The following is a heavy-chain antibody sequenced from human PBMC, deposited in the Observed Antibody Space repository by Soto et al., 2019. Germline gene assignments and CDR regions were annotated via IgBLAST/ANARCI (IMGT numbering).Heavy chain of an antibody. V-gene: IGHV4-61*01. D-gene: IGHD6-13*01. CDR3: ASLYSSSWYGGDY. Sequence: QVQLQASGPGLVKPSETLSLTCTVSGGSVSSGSYYWSWIRQPPGKGLEWIGYIYYSGSTNYNPSHKSGVTKSEDTSKNQFSLKLSSVTAAETAVYCGASLYSSSWYGGDYWGQGTLVTVSS. CDR1: GGSVSSGSYY. J-gene: IGHJ4*02. CDR2: IYYSGST.